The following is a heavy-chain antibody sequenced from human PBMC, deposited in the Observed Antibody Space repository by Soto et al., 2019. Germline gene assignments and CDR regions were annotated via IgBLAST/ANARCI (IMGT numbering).Heavy chain of an antibody. J-gene: IGHJ6*02. D-gene: IGHD3-22*01. V-gene: IGHV4-59*12. CDR1: GGSISRYY. Sequence: SETLSLTCSVSGGSISRYYWSWIRQPPWNGLEWIGYIYYTGSTNYNPSLKSRVTISIDTSKNQFSLKLSSVTAADTAVYYCARVSDDSSGYYMPDYGMDVWGQGTTVTVSS. CDR2: IYYTGST. CDR3: ARVSDDSSGYYMPDYGMDV.